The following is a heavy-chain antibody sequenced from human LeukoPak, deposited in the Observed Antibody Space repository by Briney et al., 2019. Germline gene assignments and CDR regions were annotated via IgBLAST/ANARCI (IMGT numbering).Heavy chain of an antibody. CDR1: GFTFSSYS. CDR2: ISSSSSYI. D-gene: IGHD3-10*01. Sequence: PGGSLRLSCAASGFTFSSYSMNWVRQAPGKGLEWVSSISSSSSYIYYADSVKGRFTISRDNAKNSLYLQMNSLRAEDTAVYYCARDLLSPLVPDYWGQGTLVTVSS. CDR3: ARDLLSPLVPDY. V-gene: IGHV3-21*01. J-gene: IGHJ4*02.